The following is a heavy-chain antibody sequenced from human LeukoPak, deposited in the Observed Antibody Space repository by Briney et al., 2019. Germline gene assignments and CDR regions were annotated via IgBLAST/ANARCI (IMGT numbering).Heavy chain of an antibody. CDR1: GGSISSSSYY. Sequence: PSETLSLTCTVSGGSISSSSYYWGWIRQPPGKGLEWIGSIYYSRSTYYNPSLKSRVTISVDTSKNQFSLKLSSVTAADTAVYFCARHAPIKPPRYFDWLPNDYWGQGTLVTVSS. CDR3: ARHAPIKPPRYFDWLPNDY. CDR2: IYYSRST. D-gene: IGHD3-9*01. V-gene: IGHV4-39*07. J-gene: IGHJ4*02.